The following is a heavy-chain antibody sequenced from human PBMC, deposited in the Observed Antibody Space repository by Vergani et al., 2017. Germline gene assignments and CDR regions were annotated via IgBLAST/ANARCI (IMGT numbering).Heavy chain of an antibody. Sequence: QDQLVQSGAEVKKPGASVKVSCKASGYTFTSYAIGWVRQAPGQGLEWMGWISAYNGNTKNAQKLQGRVTMTTDTSTSTAYMELRSLRSDDTAVYYCARVGCSTSSCYGGSGMDVWGQGTTVTVSS. V-gene: IGHV1-18*01. J-gene: IGHJ6*02. CDR1: GYTFTSYA. D-gene: IGHD2-2*01. CDR2: ISAYNGNT. CDR3: ARVGCSTSSCYGGSGMDV.